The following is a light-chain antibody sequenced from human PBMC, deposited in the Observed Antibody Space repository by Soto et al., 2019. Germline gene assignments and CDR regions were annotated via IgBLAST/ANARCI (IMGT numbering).Light chain of an antibody. CDR1: SSDDGGYNH. J-gene: IGLJ1*01. CDR2: DVS. CDR3: SSYTSSSTYV. Sequence: QSALTQPASVPGSPGQSITISCTGTSSDDGGYNHVSWYQQHPGKAPKFMIYDVSNRPSGVSNRFSGSKSGNTASLTLSGLQAEDEADYYCSSYTSSSTYVFGTGTKLTVL. V-gene: IGLV2-14*01.